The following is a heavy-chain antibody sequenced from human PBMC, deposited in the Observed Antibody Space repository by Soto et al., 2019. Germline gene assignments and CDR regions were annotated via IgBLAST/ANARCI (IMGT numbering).Heavy chain of an antibody. D-gene: IGHD6-19*01. CDR2: ISGNGGTT. Sequence: GGSLRLSCAASGFTFSSYAITWVRQAPGKGLEWVSTISGNGGTTYYADSVKGRFTFSRDNSKSTLYLQMNGLRAEDTAVYYCGGSSGWIFDFWGQGTLVTVSS. V-gene: IGHV3-23*01. CDR1: GFTFSSYA. CDR3: GGSSGWIFDF. J-gene: IGHJ4*02.